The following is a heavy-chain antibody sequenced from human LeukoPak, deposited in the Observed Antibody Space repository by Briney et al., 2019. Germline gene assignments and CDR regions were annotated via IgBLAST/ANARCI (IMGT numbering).Heavy chain of an antibody. V-gene: IGHV4-59*01. CDR2: IYYSGST. D-gene: IGHD3-22*01. CDR3: ARDISDSSGYYRHFDC. J-gene: IGHJ4*02. Sequence: SETLSLTCTVSGASIRSYYWSWIRQPPGKGLQWIGNIYYSGSTNYNPSLKSRVTISADTSKNQFSLKLSSVTAADTAVYYCARDISDSSGYYRHFDCWGQGTLVTVSS. CDR1: GASIRSYY.